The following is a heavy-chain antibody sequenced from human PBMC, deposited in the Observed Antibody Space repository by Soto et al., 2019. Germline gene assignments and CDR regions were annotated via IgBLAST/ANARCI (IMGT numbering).Heavy chain of an antibody. CDR1: GGSISSYY. CDR3: AREGSSWEPHDNWFDP. D-gene: IGHD6-13*01. CDR2: IYYSGST. V-gene: IGHV4-59*01. J-gene: IGHJ5*02. Sequence: QVQLQESGPGLVKPSETLSLTCTVSGGSISSYYWSWIRQPPGKGLEWNGYIYYSGSTNYNPTLKSRVTISVDTSKNQFSLKLSSVTAADTAVYYCAREGSSWEPHDNWFDPWGQGTLVTVSS.